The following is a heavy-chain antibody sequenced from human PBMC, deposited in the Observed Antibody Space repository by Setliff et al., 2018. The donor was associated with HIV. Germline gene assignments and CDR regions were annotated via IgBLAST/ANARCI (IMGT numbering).Heavy chain of an antibody. J-gene: IGHJ3*02. D-gene: IGHD1-1*01. Sequence: SETLSLTCTVSGYSISSGYYWGWIRQPPGKGLEWIGSIYHSGSTYYNPSLKSRVTISVDTSKNQFSLKLSSVTAADTSVDYCVRAEPDAMAFDIWGQGTMVTVSS. CDR3: VRAEPDAMAFDI. V-gene: IGHV4-38-2*02. CDR2: IYHSGST. CDR1: GYSISSGYY.